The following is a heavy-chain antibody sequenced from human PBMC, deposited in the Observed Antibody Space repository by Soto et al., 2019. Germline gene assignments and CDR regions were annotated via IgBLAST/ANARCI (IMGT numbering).Heavy chain of an antibody. D-gene: IGHD3-22*01. J-gene: IGHJ4*02. V-gene: IGHV1-69*13. CDR3: ARYDYDNNIYSIDY. Sequence: ASVKVSCKASGATLNTFINYGITWVRQAPGQGLEWMGGIIPVFGTANYAQKFQGRVTISADESTSTAYMELSSLRSEDTAVYYCARYDYDNNIYSIDYWGQGALVTVSS. CDR2: IIPVFGTA. CDR1: GATLNTFINYG.